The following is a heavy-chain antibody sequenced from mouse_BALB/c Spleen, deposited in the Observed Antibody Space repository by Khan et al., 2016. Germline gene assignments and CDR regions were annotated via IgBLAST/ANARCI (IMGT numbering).Heavy chain of an antibody. CDR3: ARTARIKY. Sequence: EVQLQESGPGLVKPSQSLSLTCTVTGYSITSGYGWNWIRQFPGNKLEWMGYISYSGSTNSNPSLKSRISITRDTSKNQVFLQLNAVTTEDTATYYCARTARIKYWGQGTTLTGSS. J-gene: IGHJ2*01. V-gene: IGHV3-2*02. D-gene: IGHD1-2*01. CDR2: ISYSGST. CDR1: GYSITSGYG.